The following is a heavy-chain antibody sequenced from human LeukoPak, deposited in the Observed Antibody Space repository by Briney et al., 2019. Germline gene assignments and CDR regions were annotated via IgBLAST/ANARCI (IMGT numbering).Heavy chain of an antibody. V-gene: IGHV4-34*01. CDR2: INHSGST. D-gene: IGHD3-3*01. Sequence: SETLSLTCAVYGGSFSGYYWSWIRQPPGKGLEWIGEINHSGSTNYNPSLKSRVTISVDTSKNQFSLKLSSVTAADTAVYYCASTDTEYYDFWSGYPDGYGMDVWGQGTTVTVSS. J-gene: IGHJ6*02. CDR1: GGSFSGYY. CDR3: ASTDTEYYDFWSGYPDGYGMDV.